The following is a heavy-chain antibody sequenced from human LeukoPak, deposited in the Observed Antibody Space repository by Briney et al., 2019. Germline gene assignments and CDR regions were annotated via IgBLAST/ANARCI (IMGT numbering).Heavy chain of an antibody. CDR2: ISYDGSNQ. J-gene: IGHJ4*02. V-gene: IGHV3-30*18. CDR3: AKDLEAVTMIVPY. CDR1: GFTFSSYG. D-gene: IGHD3-22*01. Sequence: GRSLRLSCAASGFTFSSYGMHWVRQAPGKGLEWVAVISYDGSNQYYADSMKGRFTISRDNSKNPLYLQMNSLRAEETAVYYCAKDLEAVTMIVPYWGQGTLVTVYS.